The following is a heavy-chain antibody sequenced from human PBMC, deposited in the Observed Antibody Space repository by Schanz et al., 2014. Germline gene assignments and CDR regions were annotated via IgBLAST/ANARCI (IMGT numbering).Heavy chain of an antibody. CDR3: ATALRHGYCNAVACQNGWCFDT. V-gene: IGHV3-NL1*01. D-gene: IGHD2-2*03. CDR1: GFSFSSFG. CDR2: IYSGVST. J-gene: IGHJ4*02. Sequence: QVQLVESGGGVVQPGGSLRLSCAASGFSFSSFGMNWVRQAPGKGLEWVSIIYSGVSTYYADSEKGRFTISRDSSSNTPYSQVNSLRPEDTAVYYCATALRHGYCNAVACQNGWCFDTWGQGTLVIVSS.